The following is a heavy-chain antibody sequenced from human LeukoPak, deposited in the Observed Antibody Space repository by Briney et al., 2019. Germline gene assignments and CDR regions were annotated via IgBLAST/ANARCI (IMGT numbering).Heavy chain of an antibody. CDR2: IIPILGIA. CDR1: GGTFSSYA. Sequence: WASVKVSCKASGGTFSSYAISWVRQAPGQGLEWMGRIIPILGIANYTQKFQGRVTITADKSTSTAYMELSSLRSEDTAVYYCARDMVRGKPAHGMDVWGQGTTVTVSS. V-gene: IGHV1-69*04. CDR3: ARDMVRGKPAHGMDV. D-gene: IGHD3-10*01. J-gene: IGHJ6*02.